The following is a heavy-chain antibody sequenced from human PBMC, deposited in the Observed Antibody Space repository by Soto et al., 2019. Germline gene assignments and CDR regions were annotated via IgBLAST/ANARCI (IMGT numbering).Heavy chain of an antibody. V-gene: IGHV1-3*01. CDR3: ARDWAPYYDILTGYSPFDY. CDR1: GYTFTSYA. D-gene: IGHD3-9*01. J-gene: IGHJ4*02. CDR2: INAGNGNT. Sequence: ASVKVSCKASGYTFTSYAMHWVRQAPGQRLEWMGWINAGNGNTKYSQKYQGRDTITRDTSASTDYMELSSLRSEDTAVYYCARDWAPYYDILTGYSPFDYWGQGTLVTVSS.